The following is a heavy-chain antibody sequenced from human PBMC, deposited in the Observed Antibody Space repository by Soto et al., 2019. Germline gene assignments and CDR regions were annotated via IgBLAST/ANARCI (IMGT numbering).Heavy chain of an antibody. Sequence: QVQLQQWGAGLLKPSETLSLTCAVYGGSFSGYYWSWIRQPPGKGLEWIGEINHSGSTNYKPSLKSRVTRSVDTSKNQCPLKLSSVTAADTAVYYCARGSSSPDLDYWGHGTLVTVS. CDR3: ARGSSSPDLDY. V-gene: IGHV4-34*01. D-gene: IGHD6-13*01. J-gene: IGHJ4*01. CDR1: GGSFSGYY. CDR2: INHSGST.